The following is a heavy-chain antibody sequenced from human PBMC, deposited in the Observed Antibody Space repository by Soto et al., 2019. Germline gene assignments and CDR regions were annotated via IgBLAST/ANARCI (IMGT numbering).Heavy chain of an antibody. D-gene: IGHD3-22*01. CDR1: GGSVSSGSYY. CDR3: ARDYLYYGSSGYSINGLYYFDY. Sequence: PSETLSLTCTVSGGSVSSGSYYWSWIRQPPGKGLEWIEYIYYSGSTNYNPSLKSRVTISVDTSKNQFSLKLSSVTAADTAVYYCARDYLYYGSSGYSINGLYYFDYWGQGTLVTVPS. V-gene: IGHV4-61*01. CDR2: IYYSGST. J-gene: IGHJ4*02.